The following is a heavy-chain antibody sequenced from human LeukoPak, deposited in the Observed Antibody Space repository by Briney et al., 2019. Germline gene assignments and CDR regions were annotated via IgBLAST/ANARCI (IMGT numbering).Heavy chain of an antibody. CDR3: ARERLGYCSSTSCYAEGPLYYFDY. CDR1: GGSFSGYY. V-gene: IGHV4-59*01. J-gene: IGHJ4*02. Sequence: SETLSLTCAVYGGSFSGYYWSWIRQPPGKGLEWIGYIYYSGSTNYNPSLKSRVTISVDTSKNQFSLKLSSVTAADTAVYYCARERLGYCSSTSCYAEGPLYYFDYWGQGALVTVSS. D-gene: IGHD2-2*01. CDR2: IYYSGST.